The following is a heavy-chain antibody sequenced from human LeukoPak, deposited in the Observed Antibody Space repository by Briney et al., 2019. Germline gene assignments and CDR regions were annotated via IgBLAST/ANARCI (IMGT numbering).Heavy chain of an antibody. Sequence: SETLSLTCAVYGGSFSGYYWSWIRQPPGKGLEWIGSIYYSGSTYYNPSLKSRVTISVDTSKNQFSLKLSSVTAADTAVYYCARVSVKMATISAFDIWGQGTMVTVSS. D-gene: IGHD5-24*01. J-gene: IGHJ3*02. CDR2: IYYSGST. V-gene: IGHV4-34*01. CDR3: ARVSVKMATISAFDI. CDR1: GGSFSGYY.